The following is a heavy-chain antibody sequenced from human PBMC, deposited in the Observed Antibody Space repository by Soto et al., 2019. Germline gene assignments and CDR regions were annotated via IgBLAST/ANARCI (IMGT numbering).Heavy chain of an antibody. J-gene: IGHJ4*02. Sequence: PSETLSLTCAVYGGSFSGYYWSWIRRPPGKGLEWIGEINHSGSTNYNPSLKSRVTISVDTSKNQFSLKLSSVAAADTAVYYCARDPRGSYYDYYFDYWGQGTLVTVSS. CDR3: ARDPRGSYYDYYFDY. CDR2: INHSGST. D-gene: IGHD1-26*01. CDR1: GGSFSGYY. V-gene: IGHV4-34*01.